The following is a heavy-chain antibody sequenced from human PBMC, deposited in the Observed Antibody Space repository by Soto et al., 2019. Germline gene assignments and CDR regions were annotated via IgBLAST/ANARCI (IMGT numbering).Heavy chain of an antibody. V-gene: IGHV1-69*01. CDR1: GGTFSSYA. J-gene: IGHJ6*02. CDR2: IIPIFGTA. CDR3: AREGVGYCSSTSCYSSPYYYYGMDV. D-gene: IGHD2-2*02. Sequence: QVQLVQSGAEVKKPGSSVKVSCKASGGTFSSYAISWVRQAPGQGLEWMGGIIPIFGTANYAQKFQGRVTITADEPTSTAYMELSSLRSEDTAVYYCAREGVGYCSSTSCYSSPYYYYGMDVWGQGTTVTVSS.